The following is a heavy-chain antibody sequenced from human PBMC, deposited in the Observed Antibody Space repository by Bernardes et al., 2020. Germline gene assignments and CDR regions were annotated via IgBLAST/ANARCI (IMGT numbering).Heavy chain of an antibody. CDR3: AREEVVVVAGDYYYYGMDV. J-gene: IGHJ6*04. V-gene: IGHV3-21*01. Sequence: GSLRLSFAASGFTFSSYSMNWVRQAPGKGLEWVSSISSSSSYIYYADSVKGRFTISRDNAKNSLYLQMNSLRAEDTAVYYCAREEVVVVAGDYYYYGMDVWGKGTTVTVSS. CDR2: ISSSSSYI. CDR1: GFTFSSYS. D-gene: IGHD2-15*01.